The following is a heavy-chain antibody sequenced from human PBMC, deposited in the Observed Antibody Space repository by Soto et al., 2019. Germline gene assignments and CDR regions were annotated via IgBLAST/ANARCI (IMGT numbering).Heavy chain of an antibody. D-gene: IGHD6-25*01. CDR1: RGAISSST. V-gene: IGHV1-69*02. J-gene: IGHJ4*02. CDR2: IIPILGIA. CDR3: GRLAAAGILDY. Sequence: SAKPTWEDRRGAISSSTLSWARQAPGKGLEWMGRIIPILGIANYAQKFQGRVTITADKSTSTAYMELSSLRSEVTFEEDGGRLAAAGILDYWGQGTPVTVFS.